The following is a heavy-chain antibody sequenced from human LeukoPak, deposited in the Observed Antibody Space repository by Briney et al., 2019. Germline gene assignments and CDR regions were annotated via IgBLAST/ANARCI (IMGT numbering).Heavy chain of an antibody. CDR2: ISAYSGNT. CDR1: GYTFTSYG. J-gene: IGHJ5*02. CDR3: ARGWLAYNWFDP. D-gene: IGHD6-19*01. V-gene: IGHV1-18*01. Sequence: AAVKVSCKASGYTFTSYGISWVRQAPGQGLEWMGWISAYSGNTNYAQKLQGRVTMTTDTSTSTAYMELRSLRSDDTAVYYCARGWLAYNWFDPWGQGTLLTVSS.